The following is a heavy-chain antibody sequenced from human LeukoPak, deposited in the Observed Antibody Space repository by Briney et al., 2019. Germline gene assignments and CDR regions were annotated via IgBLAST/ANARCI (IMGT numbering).Heavy chain of an antibody. D-gene: IGHD1-7*01. J-gene: IGHJ5*02. V-gene: IGHV4-34*01. Sequence: SETLSFTCTVYGGSFSGYYWSWIRQPPGKGLECIGEINHSGSTNYNPSLNSPVTISVDTSKNQFSLKLSSVTAADTAVYYCARCFSGITGTTGTRGWFDPWGQGTLVTVSS. CDR2: INHSGST. CDR1: GGSFSGYY. CDR3: ARCFSGITGTTGTRGWFDP.